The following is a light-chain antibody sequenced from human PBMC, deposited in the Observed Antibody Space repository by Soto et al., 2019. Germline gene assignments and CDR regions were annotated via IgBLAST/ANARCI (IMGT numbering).Light chain of an antibody. Sequence: QSVLTQPPSASGTPGQRVTISCSGSVSNLGSNFVYWYQQLPGAAPKLLISRNDQRPSGVPDRFSGSKSGNSASLAISGLRSEDEADYHCAAWDDSLRDVVFGGGTKLTVL. J-gene: IGLJ3*02. CDR1: VSNLGSNF. V-gene: IGLV1-47*01. CDR2: RND. CDR3: AAWDDSLRDVV.